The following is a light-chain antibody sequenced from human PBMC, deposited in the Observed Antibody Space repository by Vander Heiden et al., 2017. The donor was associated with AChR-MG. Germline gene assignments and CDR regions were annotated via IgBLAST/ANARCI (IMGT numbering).Light chain of an antibody. CDR2: GAS. J-gene: IGKJ1*01. CDR3: QQYGSSPLT. CDR1: QSVSSSY. Sequence: IVFTQSPRTLSLSPGARATLSCRASQSVSSSYLAWYQQKPGQAPRLLIYGASSRATGIPDRFSGSGSGTDFTLTIRRLEAEDFAVYYCQQYGSSPLTFGQGTKVEIK. V-gene: IGKV3-20*01.